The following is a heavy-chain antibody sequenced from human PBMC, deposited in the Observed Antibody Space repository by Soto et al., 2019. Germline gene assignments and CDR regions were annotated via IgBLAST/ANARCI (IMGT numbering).Heavy chain of an antibody. V-gene: IGHV1-18*01. Sequence: ASGKVSCKGSSYTFTSDGISWVRQAPGQGLEWMGWISAYNGNTNYAQKLQGRVTMTTDTSTSTAYMELRSLRSDDTAVYYCARDRSGMATITWGQGTLVTVPS. CDR1: SYTFTSDG. CDR2: ISAYNGNT. D-gene: IGHD5-12*01. J-gene: IGHJ5*02. CDR3: ARDRSGMATIT.